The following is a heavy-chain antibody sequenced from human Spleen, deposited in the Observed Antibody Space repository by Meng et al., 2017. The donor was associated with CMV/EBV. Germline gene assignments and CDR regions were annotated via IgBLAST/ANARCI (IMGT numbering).Heavy chain of an antibody. V-gene: IGHV3-7*01. Sequence: GESLKISCAASGFTFSSYWMSWVRQAPGKGLEWVANIKQDGSEKYYVDSVKGRFTISRDNAKNSLYLQMSSLRAEDTAVYYCAKEASHSSSWYAARIDYWGQGTLVTVSS. CDR1: GFTFSSYW. CDR2: IKQDGSEK. D-gene: IGHD6-13*01. CDR3: AKEASHSSSWYAARIDY. J-gene: IGHJ4*02.